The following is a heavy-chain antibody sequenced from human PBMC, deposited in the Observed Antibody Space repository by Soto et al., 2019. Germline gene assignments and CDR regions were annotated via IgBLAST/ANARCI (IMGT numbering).Heavy chain of an antibody. V-gene: IGHV4-59*12. CDR3: AKLGSGYYHPFEY. CDR1: GGSXSSYY. J-gene: IGHJ4*02. D-gene: IGHD3-22*01. Sequence: PSETLSLTCTVSGGSXSSYYWSWVRQPPGKGLEWIGYIYYSGSTNYNPSLKSRVTISVDNSKNTLYLQMNSLRAEDTAVYYCAKLGSGYYHPFEYWGLGTLVTVSS. CDR2: IYYSGST.